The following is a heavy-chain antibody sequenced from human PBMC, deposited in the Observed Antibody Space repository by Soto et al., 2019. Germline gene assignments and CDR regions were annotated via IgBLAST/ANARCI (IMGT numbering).Heavy chain of an antibody. CDR3: ARRGPSYYGGKQDYFDY. CDR2: INHSGST. V-gene: IGHV4-34*01. CDR1: GGSFRGDD. D-gene: IGHD4-17*01. Sequence: ETLSLTCAVYGGSFRGDDWSWIRQPPGKGLEWIGEINHSGSTNYNPSLKSRVTISVDTSKNQFSLKLSSVTAADTAVYYCARRGPSYYGGKQDYFDYWGQGTLVTVSS. J-gene: IGHJ4*02.